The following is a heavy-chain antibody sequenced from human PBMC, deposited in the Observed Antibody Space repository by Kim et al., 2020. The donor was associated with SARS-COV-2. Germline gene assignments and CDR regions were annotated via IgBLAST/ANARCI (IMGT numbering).Heavy chain of an antibody. CDR2: ISSSSSYI. CDR3: ARAGGDYEFDY. D-gene: IGHD4-17*01. V-gene: IGHV3-21*01. J-gene: IGHJ4*02. CDR1: GFTFSSYS. Sequence: GGSLRLSCAASGFTFSSYSMNWVRQAPGKGLEWVSSISSSSSYIYYTDSVKGRFTISRDNAKNSLYLQMNSLRAEDTAVYYCARAGGDYEFDYWGQGTLVTVSS.